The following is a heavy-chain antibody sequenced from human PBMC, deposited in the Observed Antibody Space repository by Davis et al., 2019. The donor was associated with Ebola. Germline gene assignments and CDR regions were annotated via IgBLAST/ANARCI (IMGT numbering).Heavy chain of an antibody. CDR1: GFTFSGSA. J-gene: IGHJ4*02. CDR3: TSTVGGNSDY. D-gene: IGHD4-23*01. Sequence: PGGSLRLSCPASGFTFSGSAMHWVRQASGKGLEWVGRIRSKANSYATAHAASVKGRFTISRDDSKNTAYLQMNSLKTEDTAVYYCTSTVGGNSDYWGQGTLVTVSS. CDR2: IRSKANSYAT. V-gene: IGHV3-73*01.